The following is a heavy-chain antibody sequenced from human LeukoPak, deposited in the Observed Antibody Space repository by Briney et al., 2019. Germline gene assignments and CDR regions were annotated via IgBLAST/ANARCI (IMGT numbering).Heavy chain of an antibody. CDR3: ARVQGARSSSWYWFDP. J-gene: IGHJ5*02. Sequence: GASVKVSCKASAYTFTSYGISWVRQAPGQGLEWMGWISAYNGNTNYAQKLQGRVTMTTDTSTSTAYMELRSLRSDDTAVYYCARVQGARSSSWYWFDPWGQGTLVTVSS. V-gene: IGHV1-18*01. CDR1: AYTFTSYG. CDR2: ISAYNGNT. D-gene: IGHD6-13*01.